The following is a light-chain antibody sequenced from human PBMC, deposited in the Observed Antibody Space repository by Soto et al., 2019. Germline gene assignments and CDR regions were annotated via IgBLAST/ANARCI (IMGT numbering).Light chain of an antibody. J-gene: IGLJ2*01. Sequence: QAVVTQEPSLTVSPGGTVTLTCGSSTGSVTSSHFPYWIQQKPGQAPRTMICNTSDKQSWTPARFSGSLLGVKAALTLSGAQPEDEADYYCLLAYSGARIFGGGTKVTVL. V-gene: IGLV7-46*01. CDR3: LLAYSGARI. CDR1: TGSVTSSHF. CDR2: NTS.